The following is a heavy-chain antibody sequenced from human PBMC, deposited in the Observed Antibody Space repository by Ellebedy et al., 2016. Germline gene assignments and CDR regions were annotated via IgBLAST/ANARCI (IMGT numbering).Heavy chain of an antibody. D-gene: IGHD6-19*01. CDR3: AALQWLAPAWYFDL. CDR2: INHSGYT. V-gene: IGHV4-34*01. J-gene: IGHJ2*01. Sequence: SETLSLTCAVYGESLSGHYWSWIRQSPGKELEWIGEINHSGYTNYNPSLKSRVTISVDMSKNQFSLKLNSVTAADTAVYYCAALQWLAPAWYFDLWGRGTLVTVSS. CDR1: GESLSGHY.